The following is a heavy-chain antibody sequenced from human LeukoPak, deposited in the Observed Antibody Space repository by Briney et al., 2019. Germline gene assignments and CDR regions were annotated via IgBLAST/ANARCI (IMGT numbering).Heavy chain of an antibody. CDR2: ISPSGGHT. J-gene: IGHJ4*02. V-gene: IGHV3-23*01. CDR1: GFTFGNYA. D-gene: IGHD2-15*01. CDR3: AKVLVVVAAIGFDY. Sequence: QPGGSLRLSCAASGFTFGNYAMSWVRQIPGRGPQWVSAISPSGGHTYYADSVKGRFTISRDNSKNTLYLQMNSLRAEDTAVYYCAKVLVVVAAIGFDYWGQGTLVTVSS.